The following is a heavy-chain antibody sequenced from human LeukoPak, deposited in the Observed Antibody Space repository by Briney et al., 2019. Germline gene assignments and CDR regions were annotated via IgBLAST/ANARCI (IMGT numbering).Heavy chain of an antibody. CDR2: IYSGSST. CDR1: GFTVSSNY. CDR3: AKAAAGTSGYFDY. D-gene: IGHD6-13*01. J-gene: IGHJ4*02. V-gene: IGHV3-53*05. Sequence: GGSLRLSCAASGFTVSSNYMTWVRQAPGKGLEWVSVIYSGSSTYYADSVEGRFIISRDNSKNTLYLQMNSLRAEDTALYYCAKAAAGTSGYFDYWGQGTLVTVSS.